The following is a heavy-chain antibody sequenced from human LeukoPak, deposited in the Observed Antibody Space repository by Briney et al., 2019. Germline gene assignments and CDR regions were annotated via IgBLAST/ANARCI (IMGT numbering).Heavy chain of an antibody. CDR3: PSHPDGSGSYLDH. Sequence: ASVKVSCKVSGYTLTEIAVHWVRQAPGEGLEWMGTFDPEEPQTLYAQRFQDRVTMTEDISTDTVYMELTSLTSEDTAVYFCPSHPDGSGSYLDHWGQGTLVTVSS. V-gene: IGHV1-24*01. CDR1: GYTLTEIA. J-gene: IGHJ4*02. CDR2: FDPEEPQT. D-gene: IGHD3-10*01.